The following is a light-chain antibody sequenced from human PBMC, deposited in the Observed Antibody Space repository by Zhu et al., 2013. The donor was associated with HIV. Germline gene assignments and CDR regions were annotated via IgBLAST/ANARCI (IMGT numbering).Light chain of an antibody. CDR3: QRFGSSVTWT. Sequence: VLTQSPGTLSLSPGESATLSCRASQSVTGDYLSWFQQKPGQPPRLLIFRASRRATGIPDRFSGSGSGTDFTLTISTVEPEDFGMYFCQRFGSSVTWTFGQGTKLEIK. J-gene: IGKJ1*01. V-gene: IGKV3-20*01. CDR1: QSVTGDY. CDR2: RAS.